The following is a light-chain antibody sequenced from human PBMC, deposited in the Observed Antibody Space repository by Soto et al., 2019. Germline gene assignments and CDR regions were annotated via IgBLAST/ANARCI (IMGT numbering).Light chain of an antibody. CDR2: GAS. J-gene: IGKJ1*01. Sequence: IVMTQSPATLSVSPGESATLSCRASQSVSSNLAWYQQKPGQAPRLLIYGASTRVTGIPARFSGSGSGTEFTLTISSLQFEDFAVYYCQQHNSWPWTFGQGTKVDIK. CDR1: QSVSSN. V-gene: IGKV3-15*01. CDR3: QQHNSWPWT.